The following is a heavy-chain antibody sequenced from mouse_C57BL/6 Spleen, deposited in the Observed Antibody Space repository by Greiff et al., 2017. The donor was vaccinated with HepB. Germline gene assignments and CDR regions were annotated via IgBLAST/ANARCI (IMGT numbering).Heavy chain of an antibody. CDR2: FYPGSGSI. J-gene: IGHJ3*01. D-gene: IGHD2-4*01. Sequence: VKLMESGAELVKPGASVKLSCKASGYTFTEYTIHWVKQRSGQGLEWIGWFYPGSGSIKYNEKFKDKATLTADKSSSTVYMELSRLTSEDSAVYFCARHEDAYYDYDVWFAYWGQGTLVTVSA. CDR1: GYTFTEYT. V-gene: IGHV1-62-2*01. CDR3: ARHEDAYYDYDVWFAY.